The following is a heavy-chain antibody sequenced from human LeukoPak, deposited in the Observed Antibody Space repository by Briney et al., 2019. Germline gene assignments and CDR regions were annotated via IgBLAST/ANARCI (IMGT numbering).Heavy chain of an antibody. V-gene: IGHV3-23*01. CDR3: AKGDYYGSGGVDY. D-gene: IGHD3-10*01. CDR2: ISGSGGST. J-gene: IGHJ4*02. Sequence: PGGSLRLSCAASGFTFSSYAMSWVRQAPGRGLEWVSAISGSGGSTYYADSGKGRFTISRDNSKNTLYLQMNSLRAEDTAVYYCAKGDYYGSGGVDYWGQGTLVTVSS. CDR1: GFTFSSYA.